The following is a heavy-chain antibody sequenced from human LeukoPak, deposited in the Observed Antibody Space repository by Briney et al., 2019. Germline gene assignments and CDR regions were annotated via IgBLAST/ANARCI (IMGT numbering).Heavy chain of an antibody. D-gene: IGHD3-10*01. Sequence: PGGSLRLSCAASGFTFSSYSMNWVRQAPGKGLEWVSSISSSSSYIYYADSVKGRFTISRDNAKNSLYLQMNSLRGEDTAVYYCARGGLDYYGSGSYYRHFDYWGQGTLVPVSS. CDR3: ARGGLDYYGSGSYYRHFDY. CDR1: GFTFSSYS. CDR2: ISSSSSYI. J-gene: IGHJ4*02. V-gene: IGHV3-21*01.